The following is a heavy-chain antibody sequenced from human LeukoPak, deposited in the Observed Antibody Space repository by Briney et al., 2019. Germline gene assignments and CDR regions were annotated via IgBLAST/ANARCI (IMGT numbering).Heavy chain of an antibody. CDR1: GGSISSSSYY. CDR2: IYYSGST. Sequence: PSETLSLTCTVSGGSISSSSYYWGWIRQPPGKGLEWFGSIYYSGSTYYNPSLKSRVTISVDTSKNQFSLKLSSVTAADTAVYYCARHGFLEWPEGYWGQGTLVTVSS. D-gene: IGHD3-3*01. J-gene: IGHJ4*02. CDR3: ARHGFLEWPEGY. V-gene: IGHV4-39*01.